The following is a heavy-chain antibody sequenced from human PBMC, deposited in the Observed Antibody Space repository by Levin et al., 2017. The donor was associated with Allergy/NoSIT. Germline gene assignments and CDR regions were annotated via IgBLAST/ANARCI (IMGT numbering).Heavy chain of an antibody. CDR2: IYYTGTT. J-gene: IGHJ4*02. D-gene: IGHD5-12*01. CDR3: ARHPLIGSQHIDY. V-gene: IGHV4-39*01. Sequence: KASETLSLTCTVSGGSISSSRYYWGWIRQPPGKGLEWIGSIYYTGTTYYTPSLKSRVTISVDTSTNQFSLKLSSVTAADTAVYYCARHPLIGSQHIDYWGQGTLVTVSS. CDR1: GGSISSSRYY.